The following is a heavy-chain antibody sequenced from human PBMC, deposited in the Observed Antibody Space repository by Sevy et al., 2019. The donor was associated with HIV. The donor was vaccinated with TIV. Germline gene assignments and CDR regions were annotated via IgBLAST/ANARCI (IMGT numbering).Heavy chain of an antibody. CDR2: ISSGSGFI. CDR1: GFTFSGYN. Sequence: GGSLRLSCAASGFTFSGYNMNWVRQAPGKGLEWVSFISSGSGFIYYADSVKGRFTISRDNAKNSLFLQMNSLRADDTAVYFCARDKTMLEGRYGMDVWGQGTTVTVSS. J-gene: IGHJ6*02. D-gene: IGHD1-1*01. CDR3: ARDKTMLEGRYGMDV. V-gene: IGHV3-21*01.